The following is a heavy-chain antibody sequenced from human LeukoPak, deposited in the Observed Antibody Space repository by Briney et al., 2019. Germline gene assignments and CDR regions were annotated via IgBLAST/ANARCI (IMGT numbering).Heavy chain of an antibody. D-gene: IGHD1-26*01. CDR3: AKDLGWELPAEAY. Sequence: GGSLRLSCVASGLPFKNLVMNWVRQAPGKGLEWLATIYGSGVSISYADSVKGRFTISRDNSNNTLYLQMNSLRAEGTAMYYCAKDLGWELPAEAYWGQGILVTVSS. CDR1: GLPFKNLV. J-gene: IGHJ4*02. CDR2: IYGSGVSI. V-gene: IGHV3-23*01.